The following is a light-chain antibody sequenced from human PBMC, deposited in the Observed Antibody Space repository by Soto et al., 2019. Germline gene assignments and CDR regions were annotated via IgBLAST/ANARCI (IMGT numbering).Light chain of an antibody. Sequence: DIQMTQSPSTLSATAGDRVTITCRASQSISSWLAWYQHKLGKAPKLLIYKASTLKSGVTSRFSGSGSGTEFTLTISSLQPEDFATYCCQQLNSYPLTFGGGTKV. CDR3: QQLNSYPLT. V-gene: IGKV1-5*03. CDR1: QSISSW. CDR2: KAS. J-gene: IGKJ4*01.